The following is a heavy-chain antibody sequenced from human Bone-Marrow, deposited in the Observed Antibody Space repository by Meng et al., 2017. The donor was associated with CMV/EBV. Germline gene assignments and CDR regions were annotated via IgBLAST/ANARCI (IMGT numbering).Heavy chain of an antibody. CDR1: GGSISSSSYY. D-gene: IGHD2/OR15-2a*01. CDR3: ASSALGTVLYYFDY. Sequence: SETLSLTCTVSGGSISSSSYYWGWIRQPPGKGLEWIGSIYYSGSTYYNPSLKSRVTISVDTSKNQFSLKLSSVTAADTAVYYFASSALGTVLYYFDYWGQGTLVTVSS. J-gene: IGHJ4*02. CDR2: IYYSGST. V-gene: IGHV4-39*07.